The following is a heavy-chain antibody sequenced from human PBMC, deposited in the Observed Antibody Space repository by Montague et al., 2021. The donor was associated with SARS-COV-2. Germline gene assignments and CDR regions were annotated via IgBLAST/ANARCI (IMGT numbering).Heavy chain of an antibody. CDR3: ARVGRQQLVRLSGMDV. D-gene: IGHD6-13*01. Sequence: SETLSLTCTVSGCSISSSSYYWGWIRQPPGKGLELIGSIYYSGSTYYNPSLKSRVTISVDTSKNQFSLKLSSLTAADTAVYYCARVGRQQLVRLSGMDVWGQGTTVTVSS. V-gene: IGHV4-39*07. CDR2: IYYSGST. CDR1: GCSISSSSYY. J-gene: IGHJ6*02.